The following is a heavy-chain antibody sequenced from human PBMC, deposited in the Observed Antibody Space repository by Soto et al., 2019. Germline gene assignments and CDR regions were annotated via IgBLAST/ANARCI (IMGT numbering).Heavy chain of an antibody. CDR3: AKDKSGSSSSREGMDV. D-gene: IGHD6-6*01. Sequence: GGSLRLSCAASGFTFSSYGMHWVRQAPGKGLEWVAVISYDGSNKYYADSVKGRFTISRDNSKNTLYLQMNSLRAEDTAVYYCAKDKSGSSSSREGMDVWREGTTVTVTS. CDR2: ISYDGSNK. CDR1: GFTFSSYG. V-gene: IGHV3-30*18. J-gene: IGHJ6*02.